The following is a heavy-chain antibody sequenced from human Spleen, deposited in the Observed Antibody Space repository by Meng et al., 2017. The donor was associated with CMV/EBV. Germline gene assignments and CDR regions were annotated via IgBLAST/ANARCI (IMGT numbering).Heavy chain of an antibody. CDR2: IRYDATNK. D-gene: IGHD2-2*01. CDR1: GFTFRVYG. CDR3: AKEQEYQLLHKFDP. Sequence: GESLKISCATSGFTFRVYGLHWVRQAPGKGLEWVAFIRYDATNKYYADSVKGRFTISRDNSKNTLYLQMNSLRAEDTAVYYCAKEQEYQLLHKFDPWGQGTLVTVSS. J-gene: IGHJ5*02. V-gene: IGHV3-30*02.